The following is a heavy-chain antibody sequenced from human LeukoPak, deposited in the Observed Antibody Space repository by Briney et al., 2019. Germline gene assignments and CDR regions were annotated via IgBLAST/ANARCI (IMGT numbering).Heavy chain of an antibody. Sequence: GGSLRLSCAASGFTFSNAWMSWVRQTPGKGLEWVANIKHDGSDKYYVDSVKGRFTISRDNAKNSLYLQMNSLRAEDTAVYYCARGRYWGQGTLVTVSS. CDR2: IKHDGSDK. CDR1: GFTFSNAW. J-gene: IGHJ4*02. V-gene: IGHV3-7*01. CDR3: ARGRY.